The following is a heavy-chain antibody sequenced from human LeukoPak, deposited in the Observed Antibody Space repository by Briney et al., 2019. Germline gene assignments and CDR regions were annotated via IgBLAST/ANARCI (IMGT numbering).Heavy chain of an antibody. CDR3: ARRGAYFGEYYMDV. D-gene: IGHD3-10*01. J-gene: IGHJ6*03. CDR1: GFTFSSYG. Sequence: GGSLRLSCAASGFTFSSYGMSWVRQAPGKGLEWVAFIRYDGSNKYYADSVKGRFTISRDNSKNTLYLQMNSLRAKDTAVYYCARRGAYFGEYYMDVWGKGTTVTISS. CDR2: IRYDGSNK. V-gene: IGHV3-30*02.